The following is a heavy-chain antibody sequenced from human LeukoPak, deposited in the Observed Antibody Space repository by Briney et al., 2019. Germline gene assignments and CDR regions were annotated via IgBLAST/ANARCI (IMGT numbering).Heavy chain of an antibody. CDR2: IYYSGST. D-gene: IGHD2-15*01. Sequence: SETLSLTCTVSGGSISSYYWSWIRQPPGKGLEWIGYIYYSGSTNYNPSLKSRVTISVDTSKNQFSLKLSSVTAVDTAVYYCARGYCSGGSCYYPGGYYYYGMDVWGQGTTVTVSS. V-gene: IGHV4-59*01. J-gene: IGHJ6*02. CDR3: ARGYCSGGSCYYPGGYYYYGMDV. CDR1: GGSISSYY.